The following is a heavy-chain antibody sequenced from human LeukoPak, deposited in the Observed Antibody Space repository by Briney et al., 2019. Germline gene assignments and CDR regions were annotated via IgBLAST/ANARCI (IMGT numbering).Heavy chain of an antibody. D-gene: IGHD5-18*01. CDR3: ARQSGATAIAI. CDR2: IYYSGST. CDR1: GGSISSSSYY. V-gene: IGHV4-39*01. Sequence: PSETLSLTCTVSGGSISSSSYYWGWIRQPPGKGLEWIGSIYYSGSTYYNPSLKSRVTISVDTSKNQFSLKLSSVTAADTAVYYCARQSGATAIAIWGQGTLVTVSS. J-gene: IGHJ4*02.